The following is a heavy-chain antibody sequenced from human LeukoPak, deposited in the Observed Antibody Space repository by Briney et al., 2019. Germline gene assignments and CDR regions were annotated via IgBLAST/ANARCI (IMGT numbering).Heavy chain of an antibody. CDR3: AKTWYSRPYHDY. J-gene: IGHJ4*02. Sequence: GGSLRLSCAAAGFTFSSYWMSWDRQAPGKGLEWGANIKQDGSEKYYVDSVKGGFTISRDNAENSLVLQMNSLTAEDTAVYYCAKTWYSRPYHDYWGQGTLVTVSS. CDR1: GFTFSSYW. CDR2: IKQDGSEK. D-gene: IGHD2-15*01. V-gene: IGHV3-7*01.